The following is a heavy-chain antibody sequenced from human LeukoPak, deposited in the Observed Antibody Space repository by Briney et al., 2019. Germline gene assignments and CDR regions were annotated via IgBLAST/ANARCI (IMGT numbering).Heavy chain of an antibody. J-gene: IGHJ4*02. CDR3: ARGGSIAARPIDY. CDR2: ISSNGGST. Sequence: GSLRLSCAASGFTFSSYAKHWVRQAPGKGLEYVSAISSNGGSTYYANSVKGRFTISRDNSKNTLFLQMGSLRAEDMAVYYCARGGSIAARPIDYWGQGTLVTVSS. D-gene: IGHD6-6*01. V-gene: IGHV3-64*01. CDR1: GFTFSSYA.